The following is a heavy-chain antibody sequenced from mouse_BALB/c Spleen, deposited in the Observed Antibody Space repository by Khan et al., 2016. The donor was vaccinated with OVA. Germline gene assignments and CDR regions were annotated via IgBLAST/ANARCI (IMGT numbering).Heavy chain of an antibody. CDR2: ISYSGNT. Sequence: EVQLVESGPGLVKPSQSLSLTCTVTGYSITSDYAWNWIRQFPGNKLEWMGHISYSGNTKYNPSLKSRISITRDTSKNQFFLQLNSVTTEDTATYYRARIYGGDFDYWGQGTTLTVSS. J-gene: IGHJ2*01. D-gene: IGHD1-1*01. V-gene: IGHV3-2*02. CDR3: ARIYGGDFDY. CDR1: GYSITSDYA.